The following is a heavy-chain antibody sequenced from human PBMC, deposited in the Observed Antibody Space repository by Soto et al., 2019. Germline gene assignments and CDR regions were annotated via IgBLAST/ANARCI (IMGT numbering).Heavy chain of an antibody. D-gene: IGHD2-2*01. Sequence: PSETLSLTCIVSGDSVTSGSYYWTWLRQPPGKGLEWIGYISYTGRTKYNPSLQSRVTISVDTSKNDFSLNLSSVTAADTAVYYCARVISSRDEYFDYWGQGTVVTVSS. J-gene: IGHJ4*02. CDR2: ISYTGRT. CDR1: GDSVTSGSYY. V-gene: IGHV4-61*03. CDR3: ARVISSRDEYFDY.